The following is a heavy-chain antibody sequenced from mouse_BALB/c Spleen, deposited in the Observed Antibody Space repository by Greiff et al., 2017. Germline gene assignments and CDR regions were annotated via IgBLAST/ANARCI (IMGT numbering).Heavy chain of an antibody. V-gene: IGHV1-87*01. J-gene: IGHJ2*01. Sequence: VKLQESGAELARPGASVKLSCKASGYTFTSYWMQWVKQRPGQGLEWIGAIYPGDGDTRYTQKFKGKATLTADKSSSTAYMQLSSLASEDSAVYYCARWGYRYFDYWGQGTTLTVSS. D-gene: IGHD2-2*01. CDR1: GYTFTSYW. CDR3: ARWGYRYFDY. CDR2: IYPGDGDT.